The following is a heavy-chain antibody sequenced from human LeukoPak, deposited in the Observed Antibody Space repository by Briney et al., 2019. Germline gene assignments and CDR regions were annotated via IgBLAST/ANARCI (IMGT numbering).Heavy chain of an antibody. V-gene: IGHV3-7*01. CDR3: ARDTGSSWHWYFDL. Sequence: GGSLRLSCAASGFTFSSYWMSWVRQAPGKGLEWVANIKQDGSEKYYVDSVKGRFTISRDNAKNSLYLQMNSLRAKDTAVYYCARDTGSSWHWYFDLWGRGTLVTVSS. CDR1: GFTFSSYW. CDR2: IKQDGSEK. J-gene: IGHJ2*01. D-gene: IGHD6-13*01.